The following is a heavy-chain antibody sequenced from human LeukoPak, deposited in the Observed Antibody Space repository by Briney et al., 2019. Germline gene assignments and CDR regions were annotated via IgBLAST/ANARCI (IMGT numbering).Heavy chain of an antibody. CDR1: GGSISSSGYY. CDR2: IYYSGST. Sequence: SETLSLTCTVSGGSISSSGYYWGWIRQPPGKGLEWIGSIYYSGSTYYNPSLKSRVTISVDTSNNQFSLRLSSVTAADTAVYFCARLQTVAGNNWFDPWGQGTLVTVSS. J-gene: IGHJ5*02. D-gene: IGHD6-19*01. V-gene: IGHV4-39*07. CDR3: ARLQTVAGNNWFDP.